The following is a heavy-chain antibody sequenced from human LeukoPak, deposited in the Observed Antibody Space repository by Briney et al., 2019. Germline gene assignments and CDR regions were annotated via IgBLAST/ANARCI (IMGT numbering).Heavy chain of an antibody. Sequence: ESLKIPFKGSGYSLTCYWIGWVRPIPGKGLEWMGIIYPRDSDTRYRPSFQGQVTISADKSISTAYLQWSSLKASDTAMYYCARGGPNYYDSSGYYSARWDAFDIWGQGTMVTVSS. CDR2: IYPRDSDT. D-gene: IGHD3-22*01. CDR1: GYSLTCYW. V-gene: IGHV5-51*01. J-gene: IGHJ3*02. CDR3: ARGGPNYYDSSGYYSARWDAFDI.